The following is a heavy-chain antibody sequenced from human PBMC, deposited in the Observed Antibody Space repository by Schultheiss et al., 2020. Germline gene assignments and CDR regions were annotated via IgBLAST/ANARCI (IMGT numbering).Heavy chain of an antibody. V-gene: IGHV1-24*01. Sequence: ASVKVSCKISGYSLTGLSMHWVRQAPGKGLEWVGGFDPEDGETIYAQKFQGRVTMTEDTSTDTAYMELRNLRSEDTAVYYCATDYYASGSSYIPEANYYAMDVWGQGTTVNVSS. CDR3: ATDYYASGSSYIPEANYYAMDV. J-gene: IGHJ6*02. D-gene: IGHD3-10*01. CDR2: FDPEDGET. CDR1: GYSLTGLS.